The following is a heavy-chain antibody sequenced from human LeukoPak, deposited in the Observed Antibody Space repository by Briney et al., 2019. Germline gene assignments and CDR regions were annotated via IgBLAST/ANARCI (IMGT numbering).Heavy chain of an antibody. Sequence: KPSETLSLTCAVYGGSFSGYYWSWIRQPPGKGLEWIGEINHSGSTNYNPSLKSRVTISVDTSKNQFSLKLSSVTAADTAVYYCARDPGYSSPWYFDLWGRGTLVTVSS. V-gene: IGHV4-34*01. D-gene: IGHD5-18*01. CDR1: GGSFSGYY. CDR3: ARDPGYSSPWYFDL. J-gene: IGHJ2*01. CDR2: INHSGST.